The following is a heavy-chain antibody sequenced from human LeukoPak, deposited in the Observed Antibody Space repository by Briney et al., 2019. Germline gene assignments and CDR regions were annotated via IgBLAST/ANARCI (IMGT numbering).Heavy chain of an antibody. V-gene: IGHV3-7*01. CDR3: ARDAVPYCSGGSCYDNYAFDI. D-gene: IGHD2-15*01. CDR2: IKQDGSEK. CDR1: GFTFSSYW. J-gene: IGHJ3*02. Sequence: PGGSLRLSCAASGFTFSSYWMSWVRQAPGKGLEWVANIKQDGSEKYYVDSVKGRFTISRDNAKNSLYLQMNSLRAEDTAVYYCARDAVPYCSGGSCYDNYAFDIWGQGTMVTVSS.